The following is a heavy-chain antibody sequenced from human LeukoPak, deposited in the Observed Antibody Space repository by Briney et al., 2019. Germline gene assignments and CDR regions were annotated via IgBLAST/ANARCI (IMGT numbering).Heavy chain of an antibody. Sequence: GGSLRLSCAASGFTFSSYGMHWVRQAPGKGLEWLSYITSSSSTTYYADSVKGRFTISRDNAKNSLYLQMSRLRAEDTAIYYCARDERHVDTAMSFDLWGRGTLVTVSS. V-gene: IGHV3-48*01. CDR3: ARDERHVDTAMSFDL. CDR2: ITSSSSTT. CDR1: GFTFSSYG. D-gene: IGHD5-18*01. J-gene: IGHJ2*01.